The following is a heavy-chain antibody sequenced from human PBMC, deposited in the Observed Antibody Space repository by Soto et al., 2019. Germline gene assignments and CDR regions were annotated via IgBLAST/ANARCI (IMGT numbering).Heavy chain of an antibody. CDR1: GYTFTSYG. D-gene: IGHD3-10*01. Sequence: SVKVSCKASGYTFTSYGISWVRQAPGQGLKWMGGIIPIFGTANYAQKFQGRVTITADESTSTAYMELSSLRSEDTAVYYCARGANWFGESPAKNYYYYGMDVWGQGTTVTVSS. CDR2: IIPIFGTA. J-gene: IGHJ6*02. V-gene: IGHV1-69*13. CDR3: ARGANWFGESPAKNYYYYGMDV.